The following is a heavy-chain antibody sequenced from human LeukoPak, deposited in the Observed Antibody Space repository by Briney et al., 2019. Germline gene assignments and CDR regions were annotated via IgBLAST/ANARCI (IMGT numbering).Heavy chain of an antibody. CDR3: ARTDCSGGSCYRGYYYYYYMDV. J-gene: IGHJ6*03. D-gene: IGHD2-15*01. CDR2: FDPEDGET. Sequence: GASVKVSCKVSGYTLTELSMHWVRQAPGKGLEWMGGFDPEDGETIYAQKFQGRVTMTEDTSTDTAYMELSSLRSEDTAVYYCARTDCSGGSCYRGYYYYYYMDVWGKGTTVTVSS. CDR1: GYTLTELS. V-gene: IGHV1-24*01.